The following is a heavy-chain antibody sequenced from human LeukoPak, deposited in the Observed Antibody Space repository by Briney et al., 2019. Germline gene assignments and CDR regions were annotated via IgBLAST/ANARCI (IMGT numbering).Heavy chain of an antibody. D-gene: IGHD1/OR15-1a*01. V-gene: IGHV1-46*01. CDR2: INPESGET. CDR1: GYTFTSHF. Sequence: GASVKLSCTASGYTFTSHFIHLVRQAPGPGVEWMGIINPESGETAYAQKFQGRVTITGDTSTSTVYMELSSLRSEDTAMYYCAKDGNWNNVPGDYYYMDVWGKGTTVAVSS. J-gene: IGHJ6*03. CDR3: AKDGNWNNVPGDYYYMDV.